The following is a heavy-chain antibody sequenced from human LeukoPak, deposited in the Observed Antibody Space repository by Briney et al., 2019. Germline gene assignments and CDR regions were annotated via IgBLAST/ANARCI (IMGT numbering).Heavy chain of an antibody. CDR3: AKDQCSSTSCYEGRFDY. Sequence: GGSLRLSCAASGFTFGSYAMHWVRQAPGKGLGWVADISYDGSDKYYADSVKGRFIISRDNSKNTLYLQMNSLRVEDTAVYYCAKDQCSSTSCYEGRFDYWGQGTLVTVSS. CDR2: ISYDGSDK. CDR1: GFTFGSYA. V-gene: IGHV3-30*18. J-gene: IGHJ4*02. D-gene: IGHD2-2*01.